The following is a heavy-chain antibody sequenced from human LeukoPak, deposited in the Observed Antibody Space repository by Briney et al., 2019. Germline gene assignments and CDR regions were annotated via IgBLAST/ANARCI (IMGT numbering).Heavy chain of an antibody. Sequence: QPGGSLRLSCAASGFTVSSNYMSWVPQAPGKGLELVSSISGSGDSTYYTDSVKGRFTISRDNSKNTLYLQMNSLRGEDSAVYYCAKVQFSGWHYGDFDYWGQGTLVTVSS. CDR3: AKVQFSGWHYGDFDY. CDR2: ISGSGDST. J-gene: IGHJ4*02. D-gene: IGHD6-19*01. V-gene: IGHV3-23*01. CDR1: GFTVSSNY.